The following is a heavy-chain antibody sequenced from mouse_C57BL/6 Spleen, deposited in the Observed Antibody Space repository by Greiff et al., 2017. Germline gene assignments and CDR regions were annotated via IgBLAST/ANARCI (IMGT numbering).Heavy chain of an antibody. D-gene: IGHD1-1*01. CDR3: ASDYYCSSYQIWFAY. Sequence: QVQLQQPGAELVKPGASVRLSSKASGYPLPRYWMHWVRKRPGQGLKWMEMLLPKSVSTNYNEKFKSNATLTVDKSSSTAYMQLSSLTSEDSAVYYCASDYYCSSYQIWFAYWGQGTLVTVSA. CDR1: GYPLPRYW. CDR2: LLPKSVST. V-gene: IGHV1-64*01. J-gene: IGHJ3*01.